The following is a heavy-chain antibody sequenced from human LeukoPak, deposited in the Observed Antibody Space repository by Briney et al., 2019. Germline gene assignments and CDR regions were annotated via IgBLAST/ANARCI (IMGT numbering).Heavy chain of an antibody. D-gene: IGHD1-26*01. CDR2: TYYRSKWFN. V-gene: IGHV6-1*01. Sequence: SQTPSLTCAISGDSVSSNSATWNWIRQSPSRGLEWLGRTYYRSKWFNNYAVSVKGRVTINPDTSKNQFSLQLKSVTPEDTAIYYCARGNWGATDYWGQGTLVTVSS. CDR3: ARGNWGATDY. J-gene: IGHJ4*02. CDR1: GDSVSSNSAT.